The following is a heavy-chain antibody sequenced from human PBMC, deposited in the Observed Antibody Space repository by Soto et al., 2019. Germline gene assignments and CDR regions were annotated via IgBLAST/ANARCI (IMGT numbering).Heavy chain of an antibody. D-gene: IGHD6-6*01. CDR1: GGTFSSYA. J-gene: IGHJ5*02. Sequence: QVQLVQSGAEVKKPGSSVKVSCKASGGTFSSYAISWVRQAPGQGLEWMGGIIPIFGTANYAQKFQGRVTITADESMSTAYMELSSLRSEDTAVYYCARSEAYSSSPGNWFDPWGQGTLVTVSS. CDR3: ARSEAYSSSPGNWFDP. CDR2: IIPIFGTA. V-gene: IGHV1-69*01.